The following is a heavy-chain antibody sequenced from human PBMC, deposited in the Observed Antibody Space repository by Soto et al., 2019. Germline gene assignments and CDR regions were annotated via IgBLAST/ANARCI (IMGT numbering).Heavy chain of an antibody. D-gene: IGHD3-16*01. Sequence: QVQLVQSGAEVKKPGASVTVSCRSSGDTFNDYYIHWVRQAPGQGLEWMGWINPNGGVTKYAQKFQGWVTMTRDTSIRTVDMQLSSLRSDDTAAYYCARERGSATGTLYYCYFYMDVWGTGTTVTVSS. V-gene: IGHV1-2*04. CDR1: GDTFNDYY. CDR2: INPNGGVT. CDR3: ARERGSATGTLYYCYFYMDV. J-gene: IGHJ6*03.